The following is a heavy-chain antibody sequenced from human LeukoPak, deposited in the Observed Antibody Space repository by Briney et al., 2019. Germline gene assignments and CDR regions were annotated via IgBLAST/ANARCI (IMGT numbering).Heavy chain of an antibody. CDR2: ISGSGGST. Sequence: GGSLRLSCAASGFTFSSYAMSWVRQAPGKGLEWVSAISGSGGSTYYADSVKGRFTIPRDNSKNTLYLQMNSLRAEDTAVYYCAKEGVLRYFDWLPYFDYWGQGTLVTVSS. V-gene: IGHV3-23*01. J-gene: IGHJ4*02. CDR3: AKEGVLRYFDWLPYFDY. CDR1: GFTFSSYA. D-gene: IGHD3-9*01.